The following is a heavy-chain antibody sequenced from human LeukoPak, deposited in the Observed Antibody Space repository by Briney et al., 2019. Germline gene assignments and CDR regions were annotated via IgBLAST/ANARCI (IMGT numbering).Heavy chain of an antibody. CDR3: ARGEGLYPEHFQH. CDR2: ISSSSSYI. V-gene: IGHV3-21*01. CDR1: GFTFSSYS. J-gene: IGHJ1*01. D-gene: IGHD3-16*02. Sequence: PGGSLRLSCAASGFTFSSYSMNWVRQAPGKGLEWVSSISSSSSYIYYADSVKGRFTISRDNAKNSLYLQMNSLRAEDTAVYYCARGEGLYPEHFQHWGQGTLVTVSS.